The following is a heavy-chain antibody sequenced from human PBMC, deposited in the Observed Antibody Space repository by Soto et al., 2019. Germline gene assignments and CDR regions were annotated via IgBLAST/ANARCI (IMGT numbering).Heavy chain of an antibody. D-gene: IGHD6-19*01. Sequence: PSETLSLTCTVSGGSISSSSYYWVWIRQPPGKGLEWIGSIYYSGSTYYNPSLKSRVTISVDTSKNQFSLKLSSVTAADTAVYYCARLGKGSSGTGGYYYMDVWGKGTTVTVSS. V-gene: IGHV4-39*01. CDR2: IYYSGST. CDR3: ARLGKGSSGTGGYYYMDV. J-gene: IGHJ6*03. CDR1: GGSISSSSYY.